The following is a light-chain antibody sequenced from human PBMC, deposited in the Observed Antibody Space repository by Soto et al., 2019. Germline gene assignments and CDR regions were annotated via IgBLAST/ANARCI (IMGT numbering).Light chain of an antibody. CDR3: SSYTSSNSVL. J-gene: IGLJ2*01. CDR2: EVG. CDR1: SSDIGDYDY. V-gene: IGLV2-14*01. Sequence: QSVLAQPASVSGSPGQSITISCTGSSSDIGDYDYVSWYQQHPGKAPKLMIYEVGNRPSGVSNRFSGSKSGNTASLTISGLQAEDEADYYCSSYTSSNSVLFGGGTKLTVL.